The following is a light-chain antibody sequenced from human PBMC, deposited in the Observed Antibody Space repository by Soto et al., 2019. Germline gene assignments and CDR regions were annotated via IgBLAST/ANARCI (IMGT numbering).Light chain of an antibody. CDR1: NIGSKS. V-gene: IGLV3-21*04. CDR3: QVWDSSSDNVV. Sequence: SYELTQPPSVSVAPGKTARITCGGNNIGSKSGHWYQQKPGQAPVLVIYYDSDRPSGIPERFSGSNSGNTATLNISRVEAGDEAEYYCQVWDSSSDNVVFGGGTKLTVL. J-gene: IGLJ2*01. CDR2: YDS.